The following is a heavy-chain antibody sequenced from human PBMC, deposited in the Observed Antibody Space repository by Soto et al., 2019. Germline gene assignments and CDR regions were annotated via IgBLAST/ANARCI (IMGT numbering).Heavy chain of an antibody. CDR3: IGDRPGYYGRGY. CDR1: GFSFSDST. J-gene: IGHJ4*02. CDR2: IKPKDYHYAI. Sequence: EVQLVESGGGLVQPGGSLKLSCATSGFSFSDSTMHWVRQASGKGLEWVGRIKPKDYHYAIAYTASLKGRFTISRDDSKNTAHLLMNSLKTEDTAVYYCIGDRPGYYGRGYWGQGTLVTVSS. D-gene: IGHD3-22*01. V-gene: IGHV3-73*01.